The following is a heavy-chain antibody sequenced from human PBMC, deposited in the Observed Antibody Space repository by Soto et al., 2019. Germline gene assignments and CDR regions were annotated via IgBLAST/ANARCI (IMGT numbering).Heavy chain of an antibody. J-gene: IGHJ4*02. CDR1: GFTVSTYG. CDR3: TGEVASGY. D-gene: IGHD3-10*01. V-gene: IGHV3-30*03. CDR2: ISRDGGAK. Sequence: QVQLVESGGGVVQPGRSLRLSCAVSGFTVSTYGMHWVRQGPGKGLGWVAVISRDGGAKYYADSVKGRFTISRDNSRNTLFLAMNSLRGDDMAVYYCTGEVASGYWGQGPLVTVSS.